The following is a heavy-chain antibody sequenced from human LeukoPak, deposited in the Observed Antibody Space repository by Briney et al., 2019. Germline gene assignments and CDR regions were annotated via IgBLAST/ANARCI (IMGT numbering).Heavy chain of an antibody. J-gene: IGHJ4*02. Sequence: GASVKVSCKASGYTFTSYYMHWVRQAPGQVLEWMGIINPSGGSTSYAQKFQGRVTMTRDTSTSTVYMELSSLRSEDTAVYYCARAPLWSMVRGVIIPFDYWGQGTLVTVSS. D-gene: IGHD3-10*01. CDR2: INPSGGST. CDR3: ARAPLWSMVRGVIIPFDY. V-gene: IGHV1-46*01. CDR1: GYTFTSYY.